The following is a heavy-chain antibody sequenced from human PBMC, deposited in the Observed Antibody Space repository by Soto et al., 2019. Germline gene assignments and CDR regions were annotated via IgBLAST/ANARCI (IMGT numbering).Heavy chain of an antibody. Sequence: QVQLQESGPGLLKPSQTLSLTCTVSGGSISSDGYYWSWIRQHPGKGLEWMGHIYNSGNTYYNPSLKSRVTISMDTSKKQFSLNLSSVTAADTAVYYCATVDFGVWLAFRIWGQGTMVTVSS. V-gene: IGHV4-31*03. CDR2: IYNSGNT. J-gene: IGHJ3*02. CDR3: ATVDFGVWLAFRI. CDR1: GGSISSDGYY. D-gene: IGHD2-8*01.